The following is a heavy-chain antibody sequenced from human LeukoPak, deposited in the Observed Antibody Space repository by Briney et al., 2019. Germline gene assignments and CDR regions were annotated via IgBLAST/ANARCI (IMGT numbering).Heavy chain of an antibody. CDR1: GFTFSSYE. CDR2: ISRSGDNM. Sequence: GGSLRLSCTASGFTFSSYEINWVRQAPGKGLEWVSYISRSGDNMYYADSVKGRFTCSRDNAKNSLYLQMNSLRAEDTAVYYCARALVWGTYGQNFDYWGQGTLVTVSS. J-gene: IGHJ4*02. D-gene: IGHD3-16*01. V-gene: IGHV3-48*03. CDR3: ARALVWGTYGQNFDY.